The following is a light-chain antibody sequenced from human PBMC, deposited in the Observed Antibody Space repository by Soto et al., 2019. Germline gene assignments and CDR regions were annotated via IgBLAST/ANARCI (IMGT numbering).Light chain of an antibody. J-gene: IGKJ1*01. CDR1: QSISSN. CDR2: GAS. CDR3: QQYHIWPSWT. V-gene: IGKV3-15*01. Sequence: EIVMTQSPATLSVSPGERATLSCRASQSISSNLAWYQQKPGQAPRLLISGASTRATGIPARFSGSGSGTDFTLTISSLQSEDFAVYFCQQYHIWPSWTFGQGTKVELK.